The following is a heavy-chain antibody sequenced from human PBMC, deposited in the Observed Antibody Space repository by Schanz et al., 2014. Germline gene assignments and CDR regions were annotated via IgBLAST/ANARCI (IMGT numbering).Heavy chain of an antibody. CDR3: AKVWKDHRIAGRPGWSDGMDV. V-gene: IGHV3-23*04. Sequence: EVQLVESGGGLVQPGGSLRLSCAASAFALNNYDMTWVRQAPGKGLEWVSCIRGSGGSTLYADSVQGRFTISRDDSKNMLYLQMNSLRAEDTAVYYCAKVWKDHRIAGRPGWSDGMDVWGQGTTVTVSS. D-gene: IGHD6-6*01. CDR2: IRGSGGST. J-gene: IGHJ6*02. CDR1: AFALNNYD.